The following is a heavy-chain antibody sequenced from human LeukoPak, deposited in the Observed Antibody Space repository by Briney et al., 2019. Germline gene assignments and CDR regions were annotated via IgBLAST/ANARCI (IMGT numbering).Heavy chain of an antibody. CDR3: ARRTLFGVIKPPDY. J-gene: IGHJ4*02. Sequence: GGSLRLSCAASGFTFSSFAMSWVRQAPGQGLEWVSSISSTAATTYYADSVRGRFTISRDNAMNTLYLQLSSLRVEDTAAYYCARRTLFGVIKPPDYWGQGTLVTVSS. D-gene: IGHD3-3*01. CDR1: GFTFSSFA. V-gene: IGHV3-23*01. CDR2: ISSTAATT.